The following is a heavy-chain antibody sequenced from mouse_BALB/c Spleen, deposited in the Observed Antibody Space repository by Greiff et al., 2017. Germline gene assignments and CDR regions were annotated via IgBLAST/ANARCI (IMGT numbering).Heavy chain of an antibody. J-gene: IGHJ4*01. V-gene: IGHV1-4*01. Sequence: QVQLKQSGAELARPGASVKMSCKASGYTFTSYTMHWVKQRPGQGLEWIGYINPSSGYTNYNQKFKEKATLTADKSSSTAYMQLSSLTSEDSAVYYCARRGTTVVAYYYAMDYWGQGTSVTVSS. CDR1: GYTFTSYT. CDR3: ARRGTTVVAYYYAMDY. CDR2: INPSSGYT. D-gene: IGHD1-1*01.